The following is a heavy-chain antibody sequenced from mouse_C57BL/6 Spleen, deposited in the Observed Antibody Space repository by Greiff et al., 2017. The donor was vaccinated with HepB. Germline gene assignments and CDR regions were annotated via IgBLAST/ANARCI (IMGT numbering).Heavy chain of an antibody. Sequence: QVQLQQSGPELVKPGASVKISCKASGYAFSSSWMNWVKQRPGKGLEWIGRIYPGDGDTNYNGKFKGKATLTADKSSSTAYMQLSSLTSEDSAVYFCARKGPRDDYFDYWGQGTTLTVSS. J-gene: IGHJ2*01. CDR3: ARKGPRDDYFDY. CDR1: GYAFSSSW. D-gene: IGHD2-3*01. CDR2: IYPGDGDT. V-gene: IGHV1-82*01.